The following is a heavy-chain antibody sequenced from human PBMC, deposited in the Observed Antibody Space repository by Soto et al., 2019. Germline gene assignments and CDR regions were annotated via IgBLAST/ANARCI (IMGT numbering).Heavy chain of an antibody. CDR2: IHHGGST. Sequence: SETLSLTCAVNGGPFGGFYWTWIRQSPGKGLEWIGEIHHGGSTNYNPSLKSRVTMSLDTSKNQFSLKLTPVTAADTAVCYCARGYRISMVILTTNYFDSWGQGTPVTVSS. CDR3: ARGYRISMVILTTNYFDS. J-gene: IGHJ4*02. CDR1: GGPFGGFY. V-gene: IGHV4-34*01. D-gene: IGHD3-10*01.